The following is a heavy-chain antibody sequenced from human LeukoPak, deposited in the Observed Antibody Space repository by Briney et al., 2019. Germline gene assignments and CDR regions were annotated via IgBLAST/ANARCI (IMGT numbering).Heavy chain of an antibody. CDR1: GGSISSYY. CDR2: IYYSGST. CDR3: ARDMEVGQSGGSSWFYYYGMDV. Sequence: SETLSLTCTVSGGSISSYYWSWIRQPPGKGLEWIGYIYYSGSTNHNPSLKSRVTISVDTSKNQFSLKLSSVTAADTAVYYCARDMEVGQSGGSSWFYYYGMDVWGQGTTVTVSS. D-gene: IGHD6-13*01. J-gene: IGHJ6*02. V-gene: IGHV4-59*01.